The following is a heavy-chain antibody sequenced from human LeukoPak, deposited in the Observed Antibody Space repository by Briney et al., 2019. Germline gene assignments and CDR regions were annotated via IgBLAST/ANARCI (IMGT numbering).Heavy chain of an antibody. CDR3: AKQNYDFWSGYYEYYYGMDV. V-gene: IGHV3-23*01. CDR2: ISGSGGST. CDR1: GFTFSSYA. D-gene: IGHD3-3*01. J-gene: IGHJ6*02. Sequence: GGSLRLSCAAPGFTFSSYAMSWVRQAPGKGLEWVSAISGSGGSTYYADSVKGRFTISRDNSKNTLYLQMNSLRAEDTAVYYCAKQNYDFWSGYYEYYYGMDVWGQGTTVTVSS.